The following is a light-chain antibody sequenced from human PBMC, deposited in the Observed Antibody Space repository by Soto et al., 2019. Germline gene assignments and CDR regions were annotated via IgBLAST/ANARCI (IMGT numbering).Light chain of an antibody. CDR3: SSYAGSNNLV. Sequence: QSALTQPPSASGSPGQSVTISCTGTSSDVGGYNYVSWYQQHTGKAPKLMIYEVTTRPSGVPDRFSGYKSGNTASLTVSGLQAEDEADYYCSSYAGSNNLVFGGGTKLTVL. V-gene: IGLV2-8*01. CDR2: EVT. J-gene: IGLJ3*02. CDR1: SSDVGGYNY.